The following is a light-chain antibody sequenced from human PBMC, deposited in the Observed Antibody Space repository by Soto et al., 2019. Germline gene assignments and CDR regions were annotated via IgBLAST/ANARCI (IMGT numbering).Light chain of an antibody. Sequence: QSALTQPASVSGSPGQSITISCTGTSSDVGGYKYVSWYQQHPGEAPKLMIYDVSNRPSGVSNRFSGSKSGNTASLTISGLQAEDEADYYCSSYTSCSTRVFGTGTKLTVL. CDR1: SSDVGGYKY. CDR2: DVS. J-gene: IGLJ1*01. V-gene: IGLV2-14*01. CDR3: SSYTSCSTRV.